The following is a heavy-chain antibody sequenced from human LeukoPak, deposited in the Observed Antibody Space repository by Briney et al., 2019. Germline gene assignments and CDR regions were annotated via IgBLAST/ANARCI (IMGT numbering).Heavy chain of an antibody. CDR1: GGSISSYY. CDR3: ARYYYVLDYYYYYMDV. J-gene: IGHJ6*03. CDR2: IYTSGST. Sequence: SETLSLTCTVSGGSISSYYWSWIRQPAGPGLEWIGRIYTSGSTNYNHYLTRRVTMSGDTSKIQFSLKLSSVTAAYTAVYYCARYYYVLDYYYYYMDVWGKGTTVTISS. D-gene: IGHD3-10*02. V-gene: IGHV4-4*07.